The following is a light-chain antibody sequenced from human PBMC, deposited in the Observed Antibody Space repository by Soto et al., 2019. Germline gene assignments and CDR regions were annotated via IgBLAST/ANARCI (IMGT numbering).Light chain of an antibody. CDR3: QQYDNLPYI. V-gene: IGKV1-33*01. J-gene: IGKJ2*01. Sequence: DIQMTQSPSSLSASVGDRVTITCQASQDIKKILSWFQQKPGKAPKLLINDASNLQTGVPPRFGGSGSGTDFTFTISSLQPEDIGTYFCQQYDNLPYIFGQGTKLEIK. CDR2: DAS. CDR1: QDIKKI.